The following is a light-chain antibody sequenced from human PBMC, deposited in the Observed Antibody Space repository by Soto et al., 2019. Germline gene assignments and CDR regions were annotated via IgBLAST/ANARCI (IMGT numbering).Light chain of an antibody. J-gene: IGKJ1*01. CDR3: QQYNTWPPWT. CDR2: GAS. CDR1: QSVSSN. Sequence: EIVMTQSPATLSVSPVERATLSCLASQSVSSNLAWYQQKSGQAPRLLMYGASTKASGIPARFSGSGSGTEFTLTISSLQSEDFAVYYCQQYNTWPPWTFGQGTKVDIK. V-gene: IGKV3-15*01.